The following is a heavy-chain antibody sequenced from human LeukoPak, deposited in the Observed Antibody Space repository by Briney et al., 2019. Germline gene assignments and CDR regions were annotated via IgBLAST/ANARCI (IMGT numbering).Heavy chain of an antibody. V-gene: IGHV3-23*01. CDR2: LRGDGET. CDR1: GLSFTSFA. Sequence: PGGSLGLSCAASGLSFTSFAMSWVRQAPARGPEWVSSLRGDGETFYADSVRGRFTLSRDDSRNTVYLQLNNLRVEDTSIYYCAGASGAPGADAAGWAQEPQAPVSS. CDR3: AGASGAPGADAAG. D-gene: IGHD1-26*01. J-gene: IGHJ4*02.